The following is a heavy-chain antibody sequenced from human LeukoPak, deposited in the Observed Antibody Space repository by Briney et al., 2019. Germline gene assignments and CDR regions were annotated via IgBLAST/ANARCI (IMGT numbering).Heavy chain of an antibody. CDR3: ARRLVGSETQGGWFDP. D-gene: IGHD3-10*01. J-gene: IGHJ5*02. V-gene: IGHV3-23*01. CDR2: ISGSGDTT. Sequence: GGSLRLSCIGSGFTFSTYALSWVRQAPGEGLEWVSAISGSGDTTYYADSVKGRFTISRDNSKNTLYLQMNSLRAEDTAVYYCARRLVGSETQGGWFDPWGQGTLVTVSS. CDR1: GFTFSTYA.